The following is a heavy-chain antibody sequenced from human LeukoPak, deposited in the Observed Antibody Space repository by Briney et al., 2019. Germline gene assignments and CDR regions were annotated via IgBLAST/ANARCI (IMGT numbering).Heavy chain of an antibody. Sequence: PGGSLRLSCAASGFTFSFYAMSWVRQAPGKGLEWVSGISGSGASTYYADSVKGRFTISRGNSKNTLYLQMNSLRAEDTAVYYCVLRGKGIAAAAFDPWGQGTLVTVSS. CDR3: VLRGKGIAAAAFDP. J-gene: IGHJ5*02. CDR2: ISGSGAST. D-gene: IGHD6-13*01. CDR1: GFTFSFYA. V-gene: IGHV3-23*01.